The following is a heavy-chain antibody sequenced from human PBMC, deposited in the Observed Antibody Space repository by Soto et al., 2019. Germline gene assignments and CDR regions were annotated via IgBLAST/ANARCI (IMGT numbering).Heavy chain of an antibody. CDR3: AKDGGGGYQPPNYYYYGLDV. CDR2: ISYDGSNK. D-gene: IGHD2-21*01. V-gene: IGHV3-30-3*01. Sequence: GGSLRLSCAASGFTFSSYAMHWVRQAPGKGLEWVAVISYDGSNKYYADSVKGRFTISRDNSKNTLYLQMNSLRAEDTAVYYCAKDGGGGYQPPNYYYYGLDVWGQGTTVTVSS. J-gene: IGHJ6*02. CDR1: GFTFSSYA.